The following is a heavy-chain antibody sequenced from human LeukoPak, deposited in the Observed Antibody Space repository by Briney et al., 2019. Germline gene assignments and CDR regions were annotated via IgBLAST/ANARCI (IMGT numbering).Heavy chain of an antibody. CDR2: IYYSGST. V-gene: IGHV4-59*01. D-gene: IGHD6-13*01. CDR3: ARGLSSSWYGWFDP. J-gene: IGHJ5*02. Sequence: GSLRLSCEASGFTFSDYYMSWIRRPPGKGLEWIGYIYYSGSTNYNPSLKSRVTISVDTSKNQFSLKLSSVTAADTAVYYCARGLSSSWYGWFDPWGQGTLVTVSS. CDR1: GFTFSDYY.